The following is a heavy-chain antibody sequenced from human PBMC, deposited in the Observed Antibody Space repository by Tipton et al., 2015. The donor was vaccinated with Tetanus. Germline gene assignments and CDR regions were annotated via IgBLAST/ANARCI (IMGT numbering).Heavy chain of an antibody. CDR2: IKKDSFSNNFMT. J-gene: IGHJ4*02. V-gene: IGHV1-69*09. CDR1: GGTFSNYA. D-gene: IGHD2-21*01. Sequence: QLVQSGAEMKKPGSSVKVSCKASGGTFSNYALSWVRQAPGQGLEWMGWIKKDSFSNNFMTQSAQNFQDRVTMTSDTATSTDYLELRSLRSEDTALYYCARGRGGAPWYPLDNWGQGTLVTVSS. CDR3: ARGRGGAPWYPLDN.